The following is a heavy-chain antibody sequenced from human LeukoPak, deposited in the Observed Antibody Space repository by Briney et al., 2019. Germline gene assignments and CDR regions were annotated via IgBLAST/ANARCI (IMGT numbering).Heavy chain of an antibody. Sequence: PSQTLSLTCTVSGGSISSGNYYWSWIRQPAGKGLEWIGRIYTSGSTNYNPSLKSRVTISVDTSKNQFSLKLSSVTAADTAVYYCARLRDRVLFDYWGQGTLVPVSP. V-gene: IGHV4-61*02. CDR2: IYTSGST. J-gene: IGHJ4*02. CDR1: GGSISSGNYY. D-gene: IGHD5-12*01. CDR3: ARLRDRVLFDY.